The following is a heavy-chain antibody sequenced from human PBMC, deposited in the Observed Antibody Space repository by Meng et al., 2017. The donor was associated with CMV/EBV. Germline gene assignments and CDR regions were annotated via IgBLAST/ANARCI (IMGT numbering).Heavy chain of an antibody. CDR2: INPNSAGT. J-gene: IGHJ4*02. D-gene: IGHD2-2*03. V-gene: IGHV1-2*06. CDR1: GYSFIGHY. Sequence: HVDLGQFGGEVKKPGASVKVSCKASGYSFIGHYIHWVRQAPGQGLEWMGRINPNSAGTNYVEKFQGRVTMTRDTSNNIVYMELTRLTSDDTAVYYCTRSWIDSFTPDFDYWGQGTLVTVSS. CDR3: TRSWIDSFTPDFDY.